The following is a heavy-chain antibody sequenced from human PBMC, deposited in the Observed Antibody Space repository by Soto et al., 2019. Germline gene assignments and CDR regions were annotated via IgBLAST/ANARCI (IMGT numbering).Heavy chain of an antibody. J-gene: IGHJ4*02. V-gene: IGHV1-69*01. Sequence: QVQLVQSGAEVKKPGSSVKVSCKASGGTFGSYAFSWVRQAPGQGLEWMGGIIPVSGAAHYAQKFQGRVTITADESTSTAYMELSSLSSQDTAVYYCATALGCRSTSCTLDYWGQRTRVIVSS. CDR3: ATALGCRSTSCTLDY. CDR1: GGTFGSYA. D-gene: IGHD2-2*01. CDR2: IIPVSGAA.